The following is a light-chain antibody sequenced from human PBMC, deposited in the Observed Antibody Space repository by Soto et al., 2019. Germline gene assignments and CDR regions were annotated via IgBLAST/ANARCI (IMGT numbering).Light chain of an antibody. Sequence: QSALTQPPSASGSPGQSVTISCTGTNSDVGGSNYVSWYQQHPGKDPKLMIYEVTKRPSGVPDRFSGSRSGNTASLTVSGLQTEDEADYYCNSNVGGTNLQMFGGGTKLTIL. CDR2: EVT. V-gene: IGLV2-8*01. CDR3: NSNVGGTNLQM. J-gene: IGLJ3*02. CDR1: NSDVGGSNY.